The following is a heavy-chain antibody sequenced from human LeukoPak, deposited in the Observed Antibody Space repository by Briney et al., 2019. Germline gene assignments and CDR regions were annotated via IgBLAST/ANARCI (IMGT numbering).Heavy chain of an antibody. CDR2: ISWNSGSI. CDR1: GFTFTGFS. CDR3: AKDLSSSPQVAAFDI. V-gene: IGHV3-9*03. J-gene: IGHJ3*02. Sequence: GGSLRLSCAASGFTFTGFSIHWVRQPPGKGLEWVSGISWNSGSIGYADSVKGRFTISRDNAKNSLYLQMNSLRAEDMALHYCAKDLSSSPQVAAFDIWGQGTMVTVSS. D-gene: IGHD6-6*01.